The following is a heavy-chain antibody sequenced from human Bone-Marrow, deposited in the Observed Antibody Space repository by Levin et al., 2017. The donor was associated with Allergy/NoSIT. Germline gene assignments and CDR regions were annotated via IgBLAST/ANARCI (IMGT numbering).Heavy chain of an antibody. Sequence: KISCKASGGTFSSYTISWVRQAPGQGLEWMGRIIPILGIANYAQKFQGRVTITADKSTSTAYMELSSLRSEDTAVYYCAREDCSGGSCYNPLDYWGQGTLVTVSS. CDR1: GGTFSSYT. V-gene: IGHV1-69*04. J-gene: IGHJ4*02. CDR3: AREDCSGGSCYNPLDY. CDR2: IIPILGIA. D-gene: IGHD2-15*01.